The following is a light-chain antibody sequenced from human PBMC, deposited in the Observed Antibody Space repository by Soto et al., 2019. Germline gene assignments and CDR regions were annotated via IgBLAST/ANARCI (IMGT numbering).Light chain of an antibody. Sequence: QSALTQPPSASGSPGQSVAISCTGTSSDVGGYNYVSWHQQHPGKAPKLMIYEVNKRPSGVPDRFSGSKSGNTASLTVSGLQAEDEADYYCSSYAGSSNLFGTGTKVTVL. CDR2: EVN. CDR3: SSYAGSSNL. J-gene: IGLJ1*01. V-gene: IGLV2-8*01. CDR1: SSDVGGYNY.